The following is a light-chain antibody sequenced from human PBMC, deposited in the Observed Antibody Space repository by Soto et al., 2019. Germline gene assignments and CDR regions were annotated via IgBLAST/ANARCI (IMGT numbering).Light chain of an antibody. CDR1: SSDVGGYNY. V-gene: IGLV2-14*03. Sequence: QSALTQPASVSGSPGQSITISCTGTSSDVGGYNYVSWYQHHPGKPPKLMIYDVSNRPSGVSNRFSGSKSGNTASLTISGLQPEDEAAYYCSSYTTSNTRQIVFGTGTKVTVL. J-gene: IGLJ1*01. CDR2: DVS. CDR3: SSYTTSNTRQIV.